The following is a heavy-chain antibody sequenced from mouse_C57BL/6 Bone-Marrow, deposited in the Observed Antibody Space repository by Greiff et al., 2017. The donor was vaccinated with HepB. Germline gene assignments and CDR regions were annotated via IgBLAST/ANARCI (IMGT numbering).Heavy chain of an antibody. J-gene: IGHJ1*03. CDR1: GYTFTDYN. CDR2: INPNNGGT. Sequence: EVQLQQSGPELVKPGASVKIPCKASGYTFTDYNMDWLKQSHGKSLEWIGDINPNNGGTIYNQKFKGKATLTVDKSSSTAYMELRSLTSEDTAVYYCARGDSSGPYWWFDVWGTGTTVTVSS. D-gene: IGHD3-2*02. CDR3: ARGDSSGPYWWFDV. V-gene: IGHV1-18*01.